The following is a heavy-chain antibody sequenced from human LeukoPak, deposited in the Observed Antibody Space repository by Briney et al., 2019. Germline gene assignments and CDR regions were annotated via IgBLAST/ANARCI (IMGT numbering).Heavy chain of an antibody. CDR3: ANPRYDSSGYYYVD. Sequence: GASVKVSCKASGYTFTGYYIHWVRQAPGQGLEWMGRINPNSGGTNYAQKFQGRVTMTRDTSISTAYMELSRLRSDDTAVYYCANPRYDSSGYYYVDWGQGTLVTVSS. CDR2: INPNSGGT. CDR1: GYTFTGYY. D-gene: IGHD3-22*01. J-gene: IGHJ4*02. V-gene: IGHV1-2*06.